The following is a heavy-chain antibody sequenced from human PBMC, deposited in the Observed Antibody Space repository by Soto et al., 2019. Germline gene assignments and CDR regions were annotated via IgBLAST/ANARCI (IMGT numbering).Heavy chain of an antibody. D-gene: IGHD6-13*01. CDR1: SISTYY. Sequence: SQTLSLTCTVDSISTYYRSWIRQPPGKGLEWIGYIYYSGSTNYNPSLKSRVTISVDTSKNQFSLKLSSVTAADTAVYYCAREGVSSSWYNYYGMDVWGQGTTVTVSS. CDR3: AREGVSSSWYNYYGMDV. J-gene: IGHJ6*02. V-gene: IGHV4-59*01. CDR2: IYYSGST.